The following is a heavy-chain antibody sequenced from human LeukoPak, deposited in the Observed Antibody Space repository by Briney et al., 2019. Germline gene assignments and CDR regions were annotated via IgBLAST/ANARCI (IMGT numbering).Heavy chain of an antibody. CDR2: IYYSGST. D-gene: IGHD2-15*01. V-gene: IGHV4-59*08. Sequence: TSETLSLTCTVSGGSISSYYWSWIRQPPGKGLEWIGYIYYSGSTNYNPSLKSRVTISVDTSKNQFSLKLSSVTAADTAVYYCARHGDIVVVPGGWFDPWGQGTLVTVSS. CDR3: ARHGDIVVVPGGWFDP. CDR1: GGSISSYY. J-gene: IGHJ5*02.